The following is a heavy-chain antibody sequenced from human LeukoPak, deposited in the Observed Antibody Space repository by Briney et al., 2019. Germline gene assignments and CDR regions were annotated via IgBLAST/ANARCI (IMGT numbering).Heavy chain of an antibody. CDR2: INSDGSSR. J-gene: IGHJ4*02. CDR1: GFTFSNYW. D-gene: IGHD3-22*01. V-gene: IGHV3-74*01. CDR3: ARGGPDSSDYSSLFDY. Sequence: GRSLRLSCAASGFTFSNYWMSWVRQAPGKGLVWVSRINSDGSSRHYADSVKGRFTISRGNAKNTLHLQMTSLRAEDTAVYYCARGGPDSSDYSSLFDYWGRGILVTVSS.